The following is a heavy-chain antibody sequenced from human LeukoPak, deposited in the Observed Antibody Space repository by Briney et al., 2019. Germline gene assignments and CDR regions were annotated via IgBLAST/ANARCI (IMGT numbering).Heavy chain of an antibody. CDR2: IKQDGSEK. V-gene: IGHV3-7*01. D-gene: IGHD3-22*01. Sequence: PGGSLRLSCAASGFTFSSYWMSWVRQAPGKGLEWVANIKQDGSEKYYVDSVKGRFTISRDNAKNSLYLQMNSLRAEDTAVYYCARTPRIPPIPHRRYDSSGYYFFDYWGQGTLVTVSS. CDR3: ARTPRIPPIPHRRYDSSGYYFFDY. J-gene: IGHJ4*02. CDR1: GFTFSSYW.